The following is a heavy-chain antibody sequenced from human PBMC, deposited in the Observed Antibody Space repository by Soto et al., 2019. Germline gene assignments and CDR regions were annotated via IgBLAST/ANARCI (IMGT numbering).Heavy chain of an antibody. J-gene: IGHJ6*02. CDR1: GYTFTSYG. Sequence: ASVKVSCKASGYTFTSYGISWVRQAPGQGLEWMGWISAYNGNTNYAQKLQGRVTMTTDTSTSTAYMELRSLRSDDTAVYYCGRCFSRSGMVTNYYYYYGMDVWGQGTTVTVSS. CDR2: ISAYNGNT. CDR3: GRCFSRSGMVTNYYYYYGMDV. V-gene: IGHV1-18*01. D-gene: IGHD5-18*01.